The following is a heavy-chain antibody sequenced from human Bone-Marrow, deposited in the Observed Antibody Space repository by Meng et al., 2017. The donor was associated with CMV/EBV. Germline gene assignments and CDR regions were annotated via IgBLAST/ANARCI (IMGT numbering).Heavy chain of an antibody. CDR3: ARVLGYCSSTSCPPSGPPHYYYYGMDV. Sequence: GESLKISCAASRFIFGDYAMHWVRQAPGKGLEWVSLITWDGGSTYYADSVKGRFTISRDNAKNSLYLQMNSLRAEDTAVYYCARVLGYCSSTSCPPSGPPHYYYYGMDVWGQGTTVTVSS. V-gene: IGHV3-43D*03. D-gene: IGHD2-2*01. CDR1: RFIFGDYA. CDR2: ITWDGGST. J-gene: IGHJ6*02.